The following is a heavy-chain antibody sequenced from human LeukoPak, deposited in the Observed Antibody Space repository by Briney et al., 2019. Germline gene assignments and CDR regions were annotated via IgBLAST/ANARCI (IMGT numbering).Heavy chain of an antibody. D-gene: IGHD5-18*01. CDR3: ARGLGAERYSYGSADY. J-gene: IGHJ4*02. CDR2: ISAYNGST. CDR1: GYTFTSYG. Sequence: ASVKVSCKASGYTFTSYGISWVRQAPGQGLEWMGWISAYNGSTNYAQKLQGRVTMTTDTSTSTAYMELRSLRSDDTAVYYCARGLGAERYSYGSADYWGQGTLVTVSS. V-gene: IGHV1-18*01.